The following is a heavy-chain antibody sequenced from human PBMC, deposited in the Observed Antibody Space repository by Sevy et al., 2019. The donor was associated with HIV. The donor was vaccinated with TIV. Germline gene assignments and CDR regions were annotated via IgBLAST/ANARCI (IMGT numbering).Heavy chain of an antibody. V-gene: IGHV1-2*02. CDR3: AREIWKFHL. CDR1: GYSFITYS. D-gene: IGHD1-1*01. J-gene: IGHJ4*02. CDR2: INPNNGAA. Sequence: ASVNVSCKASGYSFITYSLHWVRQAPGQGLEWMAWINPNNGAAIYAQTFQGRVTVTRDTSINTVYMEMSSLTSDDTAVYYCAREIWKFHLWGQGTLVTVSS.